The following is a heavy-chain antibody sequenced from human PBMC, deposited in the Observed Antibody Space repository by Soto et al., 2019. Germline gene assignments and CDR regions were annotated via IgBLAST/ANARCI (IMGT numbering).Heavy chain of an antibody. J-gene: IGHJ6*02. V-gene: IGHV1-18*04. CDR1: GYTFTNYG. D-gene: IGHD3-22*01. CDR3: AGDREYYYDSSGNYYYHYGMDF. CDR2: ISGYNGNT. Sequence: QVQLVESGAEVKKPGASVKVSCKASGYTFTNYGISWVRQAPGQGLEWMGWISGYNGNTKYAQKFQGRVTMTTDTPTNTAYMDLRGLRSDDTAVYYCAGDREYYYDSSGNYYYHYGMDFWGPGNTVTVS.